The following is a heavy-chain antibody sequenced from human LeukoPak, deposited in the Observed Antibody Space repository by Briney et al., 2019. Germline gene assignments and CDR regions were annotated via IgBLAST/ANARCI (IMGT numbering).Heavy chain of an antibody. Sequence: GGPQRLFCTACVFTDSSNYMMGLRDSPGEGVEGLTVIYSGGSTYYADSVKGRFTISRDNSKNTLYLQMNSLRAEDTAVYYCARGINMVRGVTHFDYWGQGTLVTVSS. V-gene: IGHV3-66*01. CDR3: ARGINMVRGVTHFDY. CDR2: IYSGGST. CDR1: VFTDSSNY. D-gene: IGHD3-10*01. J-gene: IGHJ4*02.